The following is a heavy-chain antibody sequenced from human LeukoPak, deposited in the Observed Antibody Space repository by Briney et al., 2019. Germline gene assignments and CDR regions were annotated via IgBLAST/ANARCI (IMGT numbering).Heavy chain of an antibody. CDR3: ARVAGSIDY. J-gene: IGHJ4*02. CDR2: MNPNSGYT. D-gene: IGHD6-19*01. Sequence: GSVKVSCKASGYTFTTYDINWVRQATGQGLEWMGWMNPNSGYTGYAQKFQGRVTITRDTSISTAYMELSSLRSEDTAVYYCARVAGSIDYWGQGTVVTVSS. CDR1: GYTFTTYD. V-gene: IGHV1-8*03.